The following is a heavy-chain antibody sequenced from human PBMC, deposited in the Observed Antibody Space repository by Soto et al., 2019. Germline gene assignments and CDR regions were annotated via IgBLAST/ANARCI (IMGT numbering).Heavy chain of an antibody. Sequence: QVQLVESGGGVVQPGRSLRLSCAASGLNFSSYVMHWVPQAPAKGLEWVAVIWYDGGNKYYADSVKGRFTISRDNSKNTLYLQMNSLRAEDTAVYYCARDGQWLPRDGLRSSYYFDYWGQGTLVTVSS. D-gene: IGHD6-19*01. CDR1: GLNFSSYV. CDR2: IWYDGGNK. V-gene: IGHV3-33*01. J-gene: IGHJ4*02. CDR3: ARDGQWLPRDGLRSSYYFDY.